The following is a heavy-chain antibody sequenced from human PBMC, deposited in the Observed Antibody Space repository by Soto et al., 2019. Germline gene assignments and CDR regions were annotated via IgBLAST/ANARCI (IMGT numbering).Heavy chain of an antibody. CDR2: IYWNDDK. CDR1: GFSLSTSGVG. Sequence: SGPTLVNPTQTLTLTCTFSGFSLSTSGVGVGWIRQPPGKALEWLALIYWNDDKRYRPSLKSRLTITKDTSKNQVVLTMTNMDPVDTATYYCAHRQGYGSGIHGFQHWGQGTLVTVSS. CDR3: AHRQGYGSGIHGFQH. V-gene: IGHV2-5*01. J-gene: IGHJ1*01. D-gene: IGHD3-10*01.